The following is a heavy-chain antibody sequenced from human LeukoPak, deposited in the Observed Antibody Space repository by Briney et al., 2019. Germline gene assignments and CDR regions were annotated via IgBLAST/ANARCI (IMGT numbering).Heavy chain of an antibody. J-gene: IGHJ4*02. CDR3: ARDGYLDY. V-gene: IGHV3-7*05. CDR2: IKRDGSEK. Sequence: GGSLRLSCAASGFTFSGYWMAWVRQGPGRGLEWVAHIKRDGSEKNYVDSVRGRFIISRNNAKNSVYLQMDTLRVDDTAVYYCARDGYLDYWGQGTLVTVSS. D-gene: IGHD5-18*01. CDR1: GFTFSGYW.